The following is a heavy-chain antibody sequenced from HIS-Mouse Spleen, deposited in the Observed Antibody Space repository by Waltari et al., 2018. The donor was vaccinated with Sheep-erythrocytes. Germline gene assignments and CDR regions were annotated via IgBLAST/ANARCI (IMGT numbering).Heavy chain of an antibody. D-gene: IGHD1-26*01. CDR3: ARVRELLYFQH. CDR2: IKQDGSEE. V-gene: IGHV3-7*01. Sequence: EVQLVESGGGLVQPGGSLRLSCAASGFTCSSYWMSWVRQAPGKGMEWVANIKQDGSEEYYVDSVKGRFTISRDNAKNSLYLQMNSLRAEDTAVYYCARVRELLYFQHWGQGTLVTVSS. J-gene: IGHJ1*01. CDR1: GFTCSSYW.